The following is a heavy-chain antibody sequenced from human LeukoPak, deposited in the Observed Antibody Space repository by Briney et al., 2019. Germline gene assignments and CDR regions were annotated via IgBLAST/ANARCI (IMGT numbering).Heavy chain of an antibody. J-gene: IGHJ4*02. Sequence: GGSLRLSCAASGFTFSDYYMSWIRQAPGKGLGWVSYISTSGSTIYYADSVKGRFTISRDNAKNSLYLQMNSLRAEDTAVYYCARRVYYDGSGYPYWGQGTLVTVSS. CDR2: ISTSGSTI. V-gene: IGHV3-11*04. CDR3: ARRVYYDGSGYPY. D-gene: IGHD3-22*01. CDR1: GFTFSDYY.